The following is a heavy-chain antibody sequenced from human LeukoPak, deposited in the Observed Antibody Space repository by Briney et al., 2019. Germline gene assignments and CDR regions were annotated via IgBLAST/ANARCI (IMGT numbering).Heavy chain of an antibody. CDR3: ARGGSSGYYLDY. V-gene: IGHV4-59*08. J-gene: IGHJ4*02. CDR1: GGSISSYY. CDR2: IYYSGST. D-gene: IGHD3-22*01. Sequence: PSETLSLTCTVSGGSISSYYWSWIRQPPGKGLEWIAYIYYSGSTTYSPSLKSRVTISVDTSKNQFSLKLSSVTAADTAVYYCARGGSSGYYLDYWGQGTLVTVSS.